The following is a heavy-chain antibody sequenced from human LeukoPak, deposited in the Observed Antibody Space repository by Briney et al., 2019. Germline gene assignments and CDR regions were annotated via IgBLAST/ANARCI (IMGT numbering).Heavy chain of an antibody. D-gene: IGHD3-22*01. CDR1: GFTFSSYA. CDR3: ARESYDSSGYSH. CDR2: ISYDGSNK. Sequence: GGSLRLSCAASGFTFSSYAMLWVRQAPGKGLEWGAVISYDGSNKYYADSVKGRSTNSRDNSKNTLYLQMNSLRAEDTAVYYCARESYDSSGYSHWGQGTLVTVSS. J-gene: IGHJ4*02. V-gene: IGHV3-30*01.